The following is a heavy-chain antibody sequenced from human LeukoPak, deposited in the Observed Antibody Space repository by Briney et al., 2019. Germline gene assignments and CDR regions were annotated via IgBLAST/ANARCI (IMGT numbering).Heavy chain of an antibody. Sequence: PSETLSLTCSVFGGSINSDYWNWIRQPPGKGLEWIGYMYHYGGTNYNPSLKSRVTISIDKPKKQFSLKLISVTAADTAIYYCARVGGMTTVNNAAFDIWGQGTMVTVSS. V-gene: IGHV4-59*01. CDR1: GGSINSDY. CDR3: ARVGGMTTVNNAAFDI. D-gene: IGHD4-11*01. J-gene: IGHJ3*02. CDR2: MYHYGGT.